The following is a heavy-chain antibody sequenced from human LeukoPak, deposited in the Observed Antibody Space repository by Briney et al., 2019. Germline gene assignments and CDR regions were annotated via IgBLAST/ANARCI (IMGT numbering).Heavy chain of an antibody. V-gene: IGHV3-11*06. CDR2: ISSSSSYT. CDR3: ARGGYCSGGSCYPAKDFDY. CDR1: GFTFSDYY. D-gene: IGHD2-15*01. J-gene: IGHJ4*02. Sequence: KAGGPLRLSCAASGFTFSDYYMTWIRQAPGKGLDWVSYISSSSSYTNYADSVKGRFTISRDNAKNSLYLQMNSLRAEDTAVYYCARGGYCSGGSCYPAKDFDYWGQGTLVTVSS.